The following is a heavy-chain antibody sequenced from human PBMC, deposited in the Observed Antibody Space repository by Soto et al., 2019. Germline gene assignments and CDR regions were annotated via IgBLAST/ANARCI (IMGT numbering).Heavy chain of an antibody. J-gene: IGHJ4*02. CDR2: IYPGDSDT. D-gene: IGHD6-6*01. Sequence: PGESLKISCKGSGYTFTAHWIAWVRQMPGKGLEWMGIIYPGDSDTRYSPSFQGQVTISADKSISTAYLQWSSLKASDTAMYYCARHGPGAARQDYFDYWGQGTLVTVYS. CDR1: GYTFTAHW. CDR3: ARHGPGAARQDYFDY. V-gene: IGHV5-51*01.